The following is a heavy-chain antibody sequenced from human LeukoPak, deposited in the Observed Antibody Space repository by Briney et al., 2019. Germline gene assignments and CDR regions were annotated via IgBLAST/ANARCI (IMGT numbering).Heavy chain of an antibody. J-gene: IGHJ6*02. V-gene: IGHV3-30*18. D-gene: IGHD4-23*01. CDR3: AKDQALTLGYYFAMDV. CDR1: GFTFSSYS. Sequence: GGSLRLSCAASGFTFSSYSMNWVRQAPGKGLEWVALISYDGSNKYYADSVKGRFTISRDNSKNTLFLQMNSLRAEDTAVYYCAKDQALTLGYYFAMDVWGQGTTVTVSS. CDR2: ISYDGSNK.